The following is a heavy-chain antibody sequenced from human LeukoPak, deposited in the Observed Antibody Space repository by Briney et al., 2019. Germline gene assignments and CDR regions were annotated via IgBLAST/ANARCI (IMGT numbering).Heavy chain of an antibody. V-gene: IGHV1-46*01. J-gene: IGHJ5*02. CDR2: INPSGGST. D-gene: IGHD2-15*01. Sequence: ASVKVSCKASGYTFTSYYMHWVRQAPGQGLEWMGIINPSGGSTSYAQKFQGRVTMTRDMSTSTVYMELSSLRSEDTAVYYCAIGGVGGQRGEYNWFDPWGQGTLVTVSS. CDR3: AIGGVGGQRGEYNWFDP. CDR1: GYTFTSYY.